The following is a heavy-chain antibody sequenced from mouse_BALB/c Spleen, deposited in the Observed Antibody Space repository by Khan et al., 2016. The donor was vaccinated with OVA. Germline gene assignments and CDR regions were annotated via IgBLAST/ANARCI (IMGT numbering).Heavy chain of an antibody. CDR3: ARNSYMYDFTY. CDR2: IRSGGNT. J-gene: IGHJ3*01. Sequence: QVQLKESGPGLVQPSQRLSITCTVSGFSLNTYGIHWIRQSQGKGLEWLGVIRSGGNTDYNGAFISRLNITKDNSKSQVYFTMNSLQADDTASYYCARNSYMYDFTYRGQGTLVTVSA. CDR1: GFSLNTYG. D-gene: IGHD2-14*01. V-gene: IGHV2-2*01.